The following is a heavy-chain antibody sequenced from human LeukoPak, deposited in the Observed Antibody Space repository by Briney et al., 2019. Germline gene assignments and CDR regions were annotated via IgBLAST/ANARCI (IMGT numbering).Heavy chain of an antibody. CDR2: INHSGST. CDR1: GGSFSGYY. J-gene: IGHJ4*02. CDR3: ARGGAYDYVWGSYRFDY. D-gene: IGHD3-16*02. V-gene: IGHV4-34*01. Sequence: SETLSLTCADYGGSFSGYYWSWIRQPPGKGLEWIGEINHSGSTNYNPSLKSRVTISVDTSKNQFSLKLSSVTAADTAVYYCARGGAYDYVWGSYRFDYWGQGTLVTVSS.